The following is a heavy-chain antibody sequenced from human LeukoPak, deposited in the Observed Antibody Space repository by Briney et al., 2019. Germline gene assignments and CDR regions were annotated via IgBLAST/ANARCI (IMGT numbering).Heavy chain of an antibody. Sequence: GGSLRLSCAASGFTVSSYWMSWVRQAPGKGREWVANIKQDGSEKYYVDSVKGRFTISRDNAKNSLYLQMNSLRAEDTAVYYCARDRPTTSKSTIFDYWGQGTLVTVSS. J-gene: IGHJ4*02. D-gene: IGHD3-9*01. CDR2: IKQDGSEK. V-gene: IGHV3-7*01. CDR3: ARDRPTTSKSTIFDY. CDR1: GFTVSSYW.